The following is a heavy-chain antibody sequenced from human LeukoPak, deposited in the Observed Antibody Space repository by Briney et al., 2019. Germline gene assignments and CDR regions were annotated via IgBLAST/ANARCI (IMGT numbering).Heavy chain of an antibody. J-gene: IGHJ4*02. D-gene: IGHD1-14*01. CDR1: GDSLGYYY. CDR2: IYYTGTT. Sequence: SETLSLTCGVSGDSLGYYYWSWIRQPPGKGLEWIGYIYYTGTTNYHPSPKSRVTLLVDTSKTQFSLRLSSVTAADTAVYYCARGEFGTGIFEYWGQGALVTVSS. CDR3: ARGEFGTGIFEY. V-gene: IGHV4-59*01.